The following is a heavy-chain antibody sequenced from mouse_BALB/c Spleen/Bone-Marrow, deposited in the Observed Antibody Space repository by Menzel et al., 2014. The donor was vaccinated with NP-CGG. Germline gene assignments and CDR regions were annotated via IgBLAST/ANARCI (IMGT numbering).Heavy chain of an antibody. CDR2: ISYSGST. V-gene: IGHV3-8*02. Sequence: VQLQQSGPSLVKPSQTLSLTCSVTGDSITSGYWNWIRKFPGNKLEYMGYISYSGSTYYNPSLRSRISITRDTSKNQYYLQLNSVAIGDTATYYCARYKGYYDHDGDYFDYWGQGTTLTVSS. D-gene: IGHD2-4*01. J-gene: IGHJ2*01. CDR3: ARYKGYYDHDGDYFDY. CDR1: GDSITSGY.